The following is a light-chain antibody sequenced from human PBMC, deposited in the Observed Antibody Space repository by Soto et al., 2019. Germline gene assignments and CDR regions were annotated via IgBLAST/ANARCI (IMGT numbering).Light chain of an antibody. CDR3: QQRSNWPPVT. J-gene: IGKJ4*01. V-gene: IGKV3-11*01. CDR2: DAS. CDR1: QSINRH. Sequence: EIVLTHSPATLSLSPGERATLSCMASQSINRHLAWYRQKPGQAPRLLIYDASNRATGIPARFSGSGSGTDFTITISSLEPEDFGVYYCQQRSNWPPVTFGGGTKVDLK.